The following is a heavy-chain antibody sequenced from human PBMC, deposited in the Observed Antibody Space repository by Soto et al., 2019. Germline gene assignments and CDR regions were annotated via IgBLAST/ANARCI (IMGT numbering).Heavy chain of an antibody. J-gene: IGHJ5*02. CDR2: TYYRSKWYN. D-gene: IGHD4-17*01. V-gene: IGHV6-1*01. Sequence: SQTLSLTCAISGDSVSSNSAAWNWIRQSPLRGLEWLGRTYYRSKWYNDYAVSVKSRITINPDTSKNQFSLQLNSVTPEDTAVYYCARLMTTVANWFDPWGQGTLVTVSS. CDR1: GDSVSSNSAA. CDR3: ARLMTTVANWFDP.